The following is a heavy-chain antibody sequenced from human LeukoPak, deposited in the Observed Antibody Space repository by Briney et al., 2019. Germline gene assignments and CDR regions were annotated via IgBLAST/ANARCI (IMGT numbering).Heavy chain of an antibody. CDR2: LDPEDGEM. D-gene: IGHD1-26*01. Sequence: ASVKVSCKVSGYTLTELSLHWVRQAPGKGLEWMGGLDPEDGEMIYSQKFQGRVTMTEDTFTDIAYMEMSSLRSEDTAVYYCATGRTKWELLNYWGQGTLVTVSS. CDR1: GYTLTELS. CDR3: ATGRTKWELLNY. J-gene: IGHJ4*02. V-gene: IGHV1-24*01.